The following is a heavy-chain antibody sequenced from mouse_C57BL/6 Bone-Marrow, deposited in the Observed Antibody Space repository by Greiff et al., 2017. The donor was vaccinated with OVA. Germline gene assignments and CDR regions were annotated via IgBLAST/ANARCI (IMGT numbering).Heavy chain of an antibody. Sequence: QVQLQQPGAELVKPGASVKLSCKASGYTFTSYWMQWVKQRPGQGLEWIGEIDPSDSYTNYNQKFKGKATLTVDTSSSTAYMQLSSLTSEDSAVYYCAHGSSLYAMDYWGQGTSVTVSS. V-gene: IGHV1-50*01. CDR3: AHGSSLYAMDY. D-gene: IGHD1-1*01. CDR1: GYTFTSYW. J-gene: IGHJ4*01. CDR2: IDPSDSYT.